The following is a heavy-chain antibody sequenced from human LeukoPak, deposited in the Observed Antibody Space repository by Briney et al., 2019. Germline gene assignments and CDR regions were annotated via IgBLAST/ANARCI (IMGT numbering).Heavy chain of an antibody. D-gene: IGHD3-22*01. V-gene: IGHV1-18*03. J-gene: IGHJ5*02. CDR3: ARAVRTYYYDSSGYYGEFDP. Sequence: ASVKVSCKASGYTFTSYGISWVRQAPGQGLEWMGWISAYNGNTNYAQKLQGRVTITRDTSASTAYMELSSLRSEDMAVYYCARAVRTYYYDSSGYYGEFDPWGQGTLVTVSS. CDR2: ISAYNGNT. CDR1: GYTFTSYG.